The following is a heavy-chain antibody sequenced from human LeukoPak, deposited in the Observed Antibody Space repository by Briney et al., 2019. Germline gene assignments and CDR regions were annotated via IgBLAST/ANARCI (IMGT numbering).Heavy chain of an antibody. D-gene: IGHD6-19*01. CDR1: GGSLSSYY. J-gene: IGHJ4*02. Sequence: SETLSLTCPVSGGSLSSYYWSWIRQPPGKGLEWIGYIYYSGSTNYNPSLKSRVTISVDTSKNQFSLKRSSVTAADTAAYYCASELVRGWYDYWGQGTLVTVSS. CDR2: IYYSGST. CDR3: ASELVRGWYDY. V-gene: IGHV4-59*01.